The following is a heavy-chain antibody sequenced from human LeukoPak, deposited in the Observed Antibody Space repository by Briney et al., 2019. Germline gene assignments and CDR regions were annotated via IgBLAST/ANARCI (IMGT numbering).Heavy chain of an antibody. D-gene: IGHD2-2*02. J-gene: IGHJ4*02. CDR1: GFTFSSYA. CDR2: ISGSGGIT. CDR3: ARDIVVVPAAIYYFDY. V-gene: IGHV3-23*01. Sequence: PGGSLRLSCAASGFTFSSYAMSWVRQPPGEGLEWVSVISGSGGITYYADSVKGRFTISRDNSKNTVYLQMNSLRAEDTAVYYCARDIVVVPAAIYYFDYWGQGTLVTVSS.